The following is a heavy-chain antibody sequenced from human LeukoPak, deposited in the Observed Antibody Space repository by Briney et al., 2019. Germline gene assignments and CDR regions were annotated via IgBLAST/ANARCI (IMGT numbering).Heavy chain of an antibody. Sequence: GGSLRLTCAASGFTFSSYWMHWVRQAPGKGLVWVSRINSDGSTTSYADSVKGRFTISRDNAKNTVYLQMNSVRAEDTAVYYCSRDTADDAFDIWGQGTMVTVSS. CDR3: SRDTADDAFDI. J-gene: IGHJ3*02. CDR2: INSDGSTT. CDR1: GFTFSSYW. V-gene: IGHV3-74*01.